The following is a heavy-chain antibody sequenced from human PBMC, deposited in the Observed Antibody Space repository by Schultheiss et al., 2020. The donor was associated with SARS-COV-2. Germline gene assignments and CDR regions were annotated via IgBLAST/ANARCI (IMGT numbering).Heavy chain of an antibody. CDR2: IYYSGST. D-gene: IGHD7-27*01. CDR1: GGSISSSSYY. J-gene: IGHJ4*02. V-gene: IGHV4-31*03. CDR3: ARGQTGHMPFDY. Sequence: SETLSLTCTVSGGSISSSSYYWSWIRQPAGKGLEWIGYIYYSGSTYYNPSLKSRVTISVDTSKNQFSLKLSSVTAADTAVYYCARGQTGHMPFDYWGQGTLVTVSS.